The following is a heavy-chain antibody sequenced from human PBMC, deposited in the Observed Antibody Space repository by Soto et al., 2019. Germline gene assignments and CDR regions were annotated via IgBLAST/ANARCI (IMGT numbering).Heavy chain of an antibody. D-gene: IGHD2-8*01. CDR2: INHSGST. Sequence: ALSLSSAVYDGSLSGSYRSWIRQPPGKVLDWIGEINHSGSTNYIPSLNSRVTISLDTSKNQFPLKLSSVTAADTAVYYCAGTLQLWVTNGGMDVWGQRTTVT. CDR1: DGSLSGSY. V-gene: IGHV4-34*01. J-gene: IGHJ6*02. CDR3: AGTLQLWVTNGGMDV.